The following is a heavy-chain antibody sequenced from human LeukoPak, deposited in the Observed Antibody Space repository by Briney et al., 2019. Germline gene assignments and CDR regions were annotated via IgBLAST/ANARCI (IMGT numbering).Heavy chain of an antibody. CDR1: GFTFSSYA. V-gene: IGHV3-30-3*01. CDR2: ISYDGSNK. D-gene: IGHD2-2*01. Sequence: GGSLRLSCAASGFTFSSYAMHWVRQAPGTGLEWVALISYDGSNKYYADSVKGRFTISRGNSKNTLYLQMNSLRAEDTAVHYCARVGDCGRASCYAIDYWGQGTLVTVSS. J-gene: IGHJ4*02. CDR3: ARVGDCGRASCYAIDY.